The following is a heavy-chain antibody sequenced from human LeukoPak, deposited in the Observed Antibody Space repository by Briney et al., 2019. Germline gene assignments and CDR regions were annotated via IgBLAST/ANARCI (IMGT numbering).Heavy chain of an antibody. V-gene: IGHV3-7*03. J-gene: IGHJ4*02. CDR3: AREYCSGGTCYSPGY. CDR1: GFTFSSSW. D-gene: IGHD2-15*01. Sequence: PGGSLRLSCAASGFTFSSSWMSWVRQAPGKGLEWVANIKQDGSEQYYVDSVKGRFTISRVNAKNSLYLQMNSLRAEDSAFYYCAREYCSGGTCYSPGYWGQGTLVTVSS. CDR2: IKQDGSEQ.